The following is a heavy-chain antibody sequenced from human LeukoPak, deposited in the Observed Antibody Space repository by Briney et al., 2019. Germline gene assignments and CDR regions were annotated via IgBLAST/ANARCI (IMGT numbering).Heavy chain of an antibody. Sequence: GGSLRLSCAASGYTFSTYWMHWIRQGPGKGLVWVSRINEDGSSTSYADSVRGRFTISRDNAKNTLYLQMNSLRAEDTAVYYCTRDTFGAHDSWGQGTLVTVSS. J-gene: IGHJ4*02. CDR1: GYTFSTYW. CDR3: TRDTFGAHDS. CDR2: INEDGSST. D-gene: IGHD3-10*01. V-gene: IGHV3-74*01.